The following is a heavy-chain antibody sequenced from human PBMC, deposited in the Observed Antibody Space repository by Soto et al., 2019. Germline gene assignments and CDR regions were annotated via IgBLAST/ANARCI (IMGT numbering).Heavy chain of an antibody. CDR2: ISGSGGST. Sequence: GSLRLSCAASGFTFSSYAMSWVRQAPGKGLEWVSAISGSGGSTYYADSVKGRFTISRDNSKNTLYLQMNSLRAEDTAVYYCAKENGDYVYYYYYYMDVWGKGTTVTVSS. CDR1: GFTFSSYA. D-gene: IGHD4-17*01. V-gene: IGHV3-23*01. J-gene: IGHJ6*03. CDR3: AKENGDYVYYYYYYMDV.